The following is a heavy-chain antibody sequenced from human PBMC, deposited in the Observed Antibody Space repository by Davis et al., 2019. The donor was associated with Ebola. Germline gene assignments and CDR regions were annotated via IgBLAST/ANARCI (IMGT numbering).Heavy chain of an antibody. J-gene: IGHJ4*02. D-gene: IGHD6-19*01. Sequence: LSLTCAVSGGSISSSNWWSWVRQAPGKGLEWVAVISYDGSNKYYADSVKGRFTISRDNSKNALYLQMNSLRAEDTAVYYCAKGRQWLVGVFDYWGQGTLVTVSS. CDR1: GGSISSSN. CDR3: AKGRQWLVGVFDY. CDR2: ISYDGSNK. V-gene: IGHV3-30*18.